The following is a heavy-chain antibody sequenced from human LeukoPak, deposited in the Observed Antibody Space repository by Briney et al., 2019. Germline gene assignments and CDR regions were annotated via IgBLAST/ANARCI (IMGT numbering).Heavy chain of an antibody. CDR1: GYSFTGHY. D-gene: IGHD3-10*01. V-gene: IGHV1-2*02. CDR2: INPKSGGT. J-gene: IGHJ3*02. Sequence: ASVKVSCKASGYSFTGHYMHWVRQAPGQGLEWMGWINPKSGGTNYAQKVQGRVTMTRDTSISTAYMDMSGLRSDDTAVYYCARNLWFGESSDAFDMWGQGTMVTVSS. CDR3: ARNLWFGESSDAFDM.